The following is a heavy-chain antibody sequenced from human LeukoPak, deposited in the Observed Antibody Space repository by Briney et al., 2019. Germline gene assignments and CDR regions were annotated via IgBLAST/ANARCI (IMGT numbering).Heavy chain of an antibody. V-gene: IGHV1-69*13. D-gene: IGHD3-9*01. CDR1: GGTLSRYA. CDR2: IIPIFGTA. J-gene: IGHJ4*02. CDR3: ARERYYDILTGYYDTAMTY. Sequence: GASVKVSCKTSGGTLSRYAISWVRQAPGQGLEWMGEIIPIFGTANYAQKFQGRVTITADESTSTAYMELSSLRSEDTAVYYCARERYYDILTGYYDTAMTYWGQGTLVTVSS.